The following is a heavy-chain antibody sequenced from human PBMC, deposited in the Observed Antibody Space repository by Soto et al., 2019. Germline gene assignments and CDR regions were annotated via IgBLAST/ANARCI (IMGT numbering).Heavy chain of an antibody. D-gene: IGHD6-19*01. CDR3: ARDGRSSYNSGWYYFDY. CDR2: IIPIFGTA. Sequence: GASVKVSCKASGGTFSSYAISWVRQAPGRGLEWMGGIIPIFGTANYAQKFQGRVTMTRDTSTSTVYMELSSLRSEDTAVYYCARDGRSSYNSGWYYFDYWGQGTLVTVSS. V-gene: IGHV1-69*05. CDR1: GGTFSSYA. J-gene: IGHJ4*02.